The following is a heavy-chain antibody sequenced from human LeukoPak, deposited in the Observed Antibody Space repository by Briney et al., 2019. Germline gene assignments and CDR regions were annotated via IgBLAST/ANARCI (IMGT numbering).Heavy chain of an antibody. CDR2: ISYDGSNK. D-gene: IGHD6-19*01. V-gene: IGHV3-30-3*01. CDR1: GFTFSSYA. CDR3: ARVRLDSSGWYRPHNYYYYGMDV. J-gene: IGHJ6*02. Sequence: GGSLRLSCAASGFTFSSYAMHWVRQAPGKGLEWVAVISYDGSNKYYADSVKGRFTISRDNSKNTLYLQMNSLRAEDTAVYYCARVRLDSSGWYRPHNYYYYGMDVWGQGTTVTVSS.